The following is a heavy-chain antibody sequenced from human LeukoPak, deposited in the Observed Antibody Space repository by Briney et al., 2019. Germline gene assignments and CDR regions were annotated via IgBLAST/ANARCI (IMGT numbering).Heavy chain of an antibody. Sequence: PGGTLRLSCAASGFTSSSYWMHWVRQAPGKGLVWVSRINSDGSSTSYADSVKGRFTISRDNAKNTLYLQMNSLRAEDTAVYYCARVHYYDSSGYHFDYWGQGTLVTVSS. V-gene: IGHV3-74*01. CDR1: GFTSSSYW. J-gene: IGHJ4*02. CDR2: INSDGSST. CDR3: ARVHYYDSSGYHFDY. D-gene: IGHD3-22*01.